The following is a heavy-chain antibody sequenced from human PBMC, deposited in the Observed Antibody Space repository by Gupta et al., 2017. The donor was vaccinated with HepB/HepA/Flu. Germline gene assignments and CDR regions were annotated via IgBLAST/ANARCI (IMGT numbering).Heavy chain of an antibody. CDR2: IFFSGIT. CDR3: TREPSKAFFFDY. V-gene: IGHV1-46*03. CDR1: GYSFSSYK. J-gene: IGHJ4*02. Sequence: QVQLVQSGPEVKKPGASVKVSCKTSGYSFSSYKIHWVRQAPGQGLEYLGLIFFSGITKYEQKFQDRIIMTRDTSTTTVYMELNNLRSEDTAIYYCTREPSKAFFFDYWGQGTLVTVSS.